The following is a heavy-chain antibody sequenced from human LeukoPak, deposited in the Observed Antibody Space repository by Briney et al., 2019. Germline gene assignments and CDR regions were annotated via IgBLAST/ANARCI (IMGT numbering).Heavy chain of an antibody. CDR1: GFTFSNSG. J-gene: IGHJ6*03. Sequence: PGGSLRLSCAASGFTFSNSGMSWVRRAPGKGLEWVANIKQDGSEKYYVDSVKGRFTISRDNAKNSLYLQMNSLRAEDTAVYYCARSGTLQNMDVWGKGTTVTISS. D-gene: IGHD1-14*01. V-gene: IGHV3-7*01. CDR2: IKQDGSEK. CDR3: ARSGTLQNMDV.